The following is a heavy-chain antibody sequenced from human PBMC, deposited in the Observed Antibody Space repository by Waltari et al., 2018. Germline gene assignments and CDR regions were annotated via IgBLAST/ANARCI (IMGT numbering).Heavy chain of an antibody. CDR2: IYPGDSDT. CDR1: GYYFSAYC. CDR3: VRGLVGGYEKGWFDP. V-gene: IGHV5-51*01. Sequence: EVPLVQSGAEVKKPGESLKISFKPSGYYFSAYCIGWVRQMSGRGLEWMGSIYPGDSDTKYSPSFQGQVTISADKSINTVFLHWRSLRASDTALFYCVRGLVGGYEKGWFDPWGQGTLVTVSS. J-gene: IGHJ5*02. D-gene: IGHD3-22*01.